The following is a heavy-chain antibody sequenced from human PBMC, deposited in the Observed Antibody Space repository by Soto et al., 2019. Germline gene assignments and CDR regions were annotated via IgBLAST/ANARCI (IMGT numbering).Heavy chain of an antibody. J-gene: IGHJ5*02. CDR1: GGSISSYY. D-gene: IGHD3-22*01. V-gene: IGHV4-59*01. Sequence: SETLSLTCIVSGGSISSYYWSWIRQPPGKGLEWIGYIYYSGSTNYNPSLKSRVTISVDTSKNQFSLKLSSVTAADTAVYYCASVYSSGYYHWFDPWGQGTLVTVSS. CDR2: IYYSGST. CDR3: ASVYSSGYYHWFDP.